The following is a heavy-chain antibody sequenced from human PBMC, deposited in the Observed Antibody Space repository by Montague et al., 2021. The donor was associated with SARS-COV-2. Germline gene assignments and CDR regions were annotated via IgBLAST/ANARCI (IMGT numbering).Heavy chain of an antibody. Sequence: SETLSLTCAVYGGSFSGYWWTWIRQSPGKGLEWIGGINGSGTTKYNPSLKSRVTISVDTSKNQFSLDLTSVTVADTAVYYCARGAPGYWGQGTLVTVSS. CDR2: INGSGTT. J-gene: IGHJ4*02. V-gene: IGHV4-34*01. CDR1: GGSFSGYW. CDR3: ARGAPGY.